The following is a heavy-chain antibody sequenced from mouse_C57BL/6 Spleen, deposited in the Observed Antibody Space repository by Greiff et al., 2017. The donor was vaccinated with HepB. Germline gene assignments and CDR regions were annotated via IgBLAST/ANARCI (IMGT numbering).Heavy chain of an antibody. Sequence: DVKLVESGGGLVKPGGSLKLSCAASGFTFSDYGMHWVRQAPEKGLEWVAYISSGSSTIYYADTVKGRFTIYRDNAKNTLFLQMTSLRSEDTAMYYCARRVVATDYAMDYWGQGTSVTVSS. V-gene: IGHV5-17*01. D-gene: IGHD1-1*01. J-gene: IGHJ4*01. CDR3: ARRVVATDYAMDY. CDR2: ISSGSSTI. CDR1: GFTFSDYG.